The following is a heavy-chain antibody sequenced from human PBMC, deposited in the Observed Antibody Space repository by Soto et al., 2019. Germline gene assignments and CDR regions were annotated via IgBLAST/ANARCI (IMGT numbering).Heavy chain of an antibody. CDR3: VRDGTKTLRVWFDP. D-gene: IGHD1-1*01. J-gene: IGHJ5*02. Sequence: SETLSLTCTVSGASISGFYWSWIRKSAGKGLEWIGRIYATGTTDYNPSLKSRVMMSVDTSKKQFSLKLRSVTAADTAVYYCVRDGTKTLRVWFDPRGQGISVTVSS. V-gene: IGHV4-4*07. CDR1: GASISGFY. CDR2: IYATGTT.